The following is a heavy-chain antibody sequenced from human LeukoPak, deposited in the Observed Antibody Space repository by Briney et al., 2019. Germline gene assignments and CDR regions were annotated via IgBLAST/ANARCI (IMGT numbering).Heavy chain of an antibody. CDR2: ISAYNGNT. CDR1: GYTFTSYG. D-gene: IGHD6-13*01. V-gene: IGHV1-18*01. J-gene: IGHJ6*02. CDR3: ARDSHSAAGPPTNYYYYGMDV. Sequence: ASVKVSCKASGYTFTSYGISWVRQAPGQGLEWMGRISAYNGNTNYAQKLQGRVTMTTDTSTSTAYMELRSLRSDDTAVYYCARDSHSAAGPPTNYYYYGMDVWGQGTTVTVSS.